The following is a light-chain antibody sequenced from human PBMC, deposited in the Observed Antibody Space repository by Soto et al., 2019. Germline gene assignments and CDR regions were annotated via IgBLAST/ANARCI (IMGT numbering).Light chain of an antibody. J-gene: IGLJ2*01. CDR1: VSAVGGYNY. Sequence: QSVLTQPASVSGSPGQAITISCTGTVSAVGGYNYVSWYQQHPGKAPKVMIYDVSNRPSGVSNRFSGSKSGNTASLTISGLQAEDEADYYCSSYTSASTPLVFGGGTKLTVL. V-gene: IGLV2-14*01. CDR2: DVS. CDR3: SSYTSASTPLV.